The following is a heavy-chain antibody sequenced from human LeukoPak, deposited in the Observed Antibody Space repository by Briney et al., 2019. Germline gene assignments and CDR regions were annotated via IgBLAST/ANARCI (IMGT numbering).Heavy chain of an antibody. CDR1: GASINYNY. CDR3: AGTHYDFWSAYLDS. CDR2: IYHRDNT. Sequence: SETLSPTCTVSGASINYNYWSWVRQPPGKGLEWIGYIYHRDNTNYNPSLESRVTISLDTSRSQFSLKLRSVTAADTAVYYCAGTHYDFWSAYLDSWGQGTLVTVSS. V-gene: IGHV4-59*01. J-gene: IGHJ4*02. D-gene: IGHD3-3*01.